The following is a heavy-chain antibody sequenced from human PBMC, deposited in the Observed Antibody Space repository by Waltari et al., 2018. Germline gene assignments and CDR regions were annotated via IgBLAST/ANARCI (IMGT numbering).Heavy chain of an antibody. Sequence: QVQLQESGPGLVKPSETLSLTCTVSGGSISSYYWSWIRQPPGKGLEWIGYIYYSGSTNSNPSLKSRVTISVDTSKNQFSLKLSSVTAADTAVYYCARGRPHDSSGYYYMDAFDIWGQGTMVTVSS. CDR3: ARGRPHDSSGYYYMDAFDI. J-gene: IGHJ3*02. CDR2: IYYSGST. CDR1: GGSISSYY. D-gene: IGHD3-22*01. V-gene: IGHV4-59*01.